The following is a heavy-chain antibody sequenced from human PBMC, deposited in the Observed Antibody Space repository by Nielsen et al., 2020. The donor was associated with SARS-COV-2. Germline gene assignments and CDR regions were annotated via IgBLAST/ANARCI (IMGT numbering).Heavy chain of an antibody. D-gene: IGHD5-18*01. V-gene: IGHV3-74*01. Sequence: GGSLRLSCAASGFTFADSWMHWVRQAPGKGLEWISRINREGYTRDYADSVKGRFTISRDNAANTLSLQMRSLRAEDTAVYFCIRAGTYNYGLAYWGQGVLVKVSS. J-gene: IGHJ4*02. CDR1: GFTFADSW. CDR2: INREGYTR. CDR3: IRAGTYNYGLAY.